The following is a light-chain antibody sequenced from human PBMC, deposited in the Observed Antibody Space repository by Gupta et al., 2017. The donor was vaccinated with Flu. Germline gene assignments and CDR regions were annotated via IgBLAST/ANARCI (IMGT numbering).Light chain of an antibody. V-gene: IGLV1-47*02. J-gene: IGLJ3*02. CDR2: SNI. CDR1: SSKIGSNY. Sequence: QSVLTQPPSASGTPGQRVTMSCSGSSSKIGSNYLYWYQPLPGTAPNLLMYSNIQRPSAVPDRFSGSKSATSATMATTGLRAEDEADYYCATWDDSRSGWVFGGGTKLTVL. CDR3: ATWDDSRSGWV.